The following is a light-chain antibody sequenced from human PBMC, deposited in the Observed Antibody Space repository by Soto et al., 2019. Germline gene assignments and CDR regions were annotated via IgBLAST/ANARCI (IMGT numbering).Light chain of an antibody. J-gene: IGKJ4*01. V-gene: IGKV1-5*01. CDR3: QQYNSYPLT. Sequence: IQITQSSSTLSASVGDRVTITCRASQSISSWLAWYQQKPGKAPKLLIYDASSLESGVPSRFSGSGSGTEFTLTISSLQPDDFATYYCQQYNSYPLTFGGGTKVYIK. CDR2: DAS. CDR1: QSISSW.